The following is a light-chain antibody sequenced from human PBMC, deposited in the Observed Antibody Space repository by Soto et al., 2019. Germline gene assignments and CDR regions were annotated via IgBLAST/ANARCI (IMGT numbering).Light chain of an antibody. V-gene: IGKV1-39*01. CDR2: AAS. CDR1: QSISSF. J-gene: IGKJ4*01. Sequence: DIQMTQSPSSLSASVGDRVTITCRASQSISSFLNWYQQKPGKAPKVLIYAASSLQSGVPSRFSGSGSATDFTLTISSLKPEDFATYYCQQSYYTPLTFGGGTKVDIK. CDR3: QQSYYTPLT.